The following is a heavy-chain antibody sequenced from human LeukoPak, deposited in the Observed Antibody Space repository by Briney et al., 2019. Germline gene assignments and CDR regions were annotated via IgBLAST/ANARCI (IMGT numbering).Heavy chain of an antibody. D-gene: IGHD3-22*01. CDR1: GSTFSTYS. J-gene: IGHJ4*02. Sequence: PGRSLRLSCAASGSTFSTYSMHWVRQAPGKGLEWVAVMSYDGSNIYYADSVKGRFTISGDNPKNTLYLQMNSLRAEDTAVYYCAKGGYYDSSGYGLIDYWGQGTLVTVSS. V-gene: IGHV3-30-3*01. CDR2: MSYDGSNI. CDR3: AKGGYYDSSGYGLIDY.